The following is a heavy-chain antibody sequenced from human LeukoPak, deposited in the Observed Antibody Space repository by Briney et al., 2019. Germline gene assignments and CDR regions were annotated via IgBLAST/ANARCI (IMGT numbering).Heavy chain of an antibody. V-gene: IGHV1-2*02. Sequence: ASVKVSCKASGYTFTGYYMHWVRQAPGQGLEWMGWINPNSGGTNYAQKFQGRVTMTRDTSISTAYMELSRLRSDDTAVYYCARAAGGWYYFDYWGQGTLVTVSS. J-gene: IGHJ4*02. D-gene: IGHD6-19*01. CDR3: ARAAGGWYYFDY. CDR2: INPNSGGT. CDR1: GYTFTGYY.